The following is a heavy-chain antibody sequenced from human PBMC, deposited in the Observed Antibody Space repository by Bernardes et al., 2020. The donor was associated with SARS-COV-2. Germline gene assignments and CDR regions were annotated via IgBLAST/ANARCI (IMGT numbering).Heavy chain of an antibody. V-gene: IGHV3-33*01. CDR1: GFNFGFHG. CDR3: ARSHRDSSRYAYFYDN. CDR2: IWSDSSNR. Sequence: GGSRRLSCVAYGFNFGFHGMYWVRQAPGKGLEWVANIWSDSSNRYYADSVKGRFTISRDNSKTTPYTQKNNLRDEDTAVYYCARSHRDSSRYAYFYDNWGQGTLVTVSS. D-gene: IGHD3-22*01. J-gene: IGHJ4*02.